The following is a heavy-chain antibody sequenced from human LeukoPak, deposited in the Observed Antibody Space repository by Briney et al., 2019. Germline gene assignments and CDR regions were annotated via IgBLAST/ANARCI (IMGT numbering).Heavy chain of an antibody. D-gene: IGHD7-27*01. CDR3: ARARWGSVGDY. V-gene: IGHV4-39*07. CDR2: IYYTGST. Sequence: PSETQSLTCIVSGGSISSNTAYWGWIRQPPGKELEWIGSIYYTGSTYYNPSLKSRVTVSVDTSKNQFSLKLSSVTAADTAVYYCARARWGSVGDYWGQGTLVTVSS. CDR1: GGSISSNTAY. J-gene: IGHJ4*02.